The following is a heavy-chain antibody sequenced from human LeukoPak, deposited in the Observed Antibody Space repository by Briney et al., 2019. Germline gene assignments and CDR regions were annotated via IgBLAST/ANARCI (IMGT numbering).Heavy chain of an antibody. CDR1: GGSISSSNYY. J-gene: IGHJ4*02. D-gene: IGHD4-17*01. V-gene: IGHV4-39*01. CDR3: ARDFGDYRVDY. CDR2: IHYSGNT. Sequence: SETLSLTCTVSGGSISSSNYYWGWIRQPPGKGLEWIGTIHYSGNTYYNPSLKSRVATSVDTSKNQFSLRLSSVTAADTAVYYCARDFGDYRVDYWGQGTLVTVSS.